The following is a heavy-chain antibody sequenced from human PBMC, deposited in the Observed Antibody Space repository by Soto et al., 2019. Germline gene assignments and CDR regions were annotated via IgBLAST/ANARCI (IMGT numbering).Heavy chain of an antibody. J-gene: IGHJ4*02. V-gene: IGHV3-48*02. CDR1: GFTFSNNG. Sequence: EVQLVESGGGLVQAGGSLRLSCAASGFTFSNNGMNWVRQAPGKGLEWVSFIAHRSGMTSYADSVRGRFSISRYYAKNSLYLQMNSLRDEDTAVYYCARDWGVYCSDSGTYIPYLDQWGQGTLVTVSS. D-gene: IGHD3-16*01. CDR3: ARDWGVYCSDSGTYIPYLDQ. CDR2: IAHRSGMT.